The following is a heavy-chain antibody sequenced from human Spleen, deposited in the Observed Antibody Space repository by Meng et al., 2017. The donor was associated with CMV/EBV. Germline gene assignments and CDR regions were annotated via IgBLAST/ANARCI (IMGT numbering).Heavy chain of an antibody. D-gene: IGHD6-13*01. CDR2: ISGGGDTF. J-gene: IGHJ4*02. CDR3: SKLRPGSQEGRQVFDY. CDR1: EFTFDDYG. V-gene: IGHV3-48*03. Sequence: GESLKISCAASEFTFDDYGLSWVRQAPGKGLEWVSYISGGGDTFYYADSVKGRFSTSRDNAKNSLYLQMNSLRAEDTAVYYCSKLRPGSQEGRQVFDYWGQGTLVTVSS.